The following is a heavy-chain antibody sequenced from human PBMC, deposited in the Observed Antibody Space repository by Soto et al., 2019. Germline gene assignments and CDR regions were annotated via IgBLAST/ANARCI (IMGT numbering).Heavy chain of an antibody. CDR1: GCSMSSYGHY. V-gene: IGHV4-39*01. CDR2: VYYSGST. J-gene: IGHJ6*02. CDR3: ASRTSRLATHYGLDA. Sequence: PXETLSLTCTVSGCSMSSYGHYWGWIRQPPGKGLEWIGSVYYSGSTYYNPSLKSRVTISVDTSKKQFSLNLSSVTAADTAVYYCASRTSRLATHYGLDAWGQGTTVTVSS. D-gene: IGHD6-19*01.